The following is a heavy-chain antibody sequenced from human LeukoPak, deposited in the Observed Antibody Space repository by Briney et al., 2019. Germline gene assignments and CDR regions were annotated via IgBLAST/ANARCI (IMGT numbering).Heavy chain of an antibody. D-gene: IGHD5-18*01. CDR1: GVSISSGQYY. CDR2: VHYSRGT. CDR3: ARQASGYSYDYYYYYMDV. V-gene: IGHV4-39*01. Sequence: SETLSLTCTVSGVSISSGQYYWAWIRQPPGKGLQCIASVHYSRGTYYDPSFIGRVTLSVDTSKNQFSLRLSSVTAADTAVYYCARQASGYSYDYYYYYMDVWGKGTTVTVSS. J-gene: IGHJ6*03.